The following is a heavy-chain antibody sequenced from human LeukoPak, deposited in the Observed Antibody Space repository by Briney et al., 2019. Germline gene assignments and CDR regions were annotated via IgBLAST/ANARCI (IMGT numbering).Heavy chain of an antibody. J-gene: IGHJ3*02. Sequence: PGGSLRLPCTVSGFTVSSNSTSWVRQAPGRGLEWLAFIRYDGSNTYYADSVKGRFTVSRDDSKNTLYLQMNSLRGDDTAVYYCAKRRDGYNNGAFDIWGQGTMVIVSS. CDR3: AKRRDGYNNGAFDI. V-gene: IGHV3-30*02. CDR2: IRYDGSNT. CDR1: GFTVSSNS. D-gene: IGHD5-24*01.